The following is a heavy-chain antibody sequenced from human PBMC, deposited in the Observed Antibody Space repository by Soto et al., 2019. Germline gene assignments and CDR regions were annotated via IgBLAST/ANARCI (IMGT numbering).Heavy chain of an antibody. CDR1: GGSISSYY. D-gene: IGHD3-22*01. Sequence: SETLSLTCTVSGGSISSYYWSWIRQPAGKGLEWIGRIYTSGSTNYNPSLKSRVTMSVDTSKNQFSLKLSSVTAADTAVYYCARGSLVRKYYYNSSGYPSTYFDYWGQGTLVTVSS. V-gene: IGHV4-4*07. CDR2: IYTSGST. J-gene: IGHJ4*02. CDR3: ARGSLVRKYYYNSSGYPSTYFDY.